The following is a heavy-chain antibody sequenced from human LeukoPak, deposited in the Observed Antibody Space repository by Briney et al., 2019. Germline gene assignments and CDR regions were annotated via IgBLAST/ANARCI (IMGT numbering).Heavy chain of an antibody. V-gene: IGHV4-59*08. CDR3: ARHPTEYYFDY. CDR2: IYYSGST. D-gene: IGHD2/OR15-2a*01. Sequence: SETLSLTCTVSGGSISSYYWSWIRQPPGKGLEWIGYIYYSGSTNYNPSLKSRVTISVDTSKNQFSLKLSSVTAADTAVYYCARHPTEYYFDYWAREPWSPSPQ. CDR1: GGSISSYY. J-gene: IGHJ4*02.